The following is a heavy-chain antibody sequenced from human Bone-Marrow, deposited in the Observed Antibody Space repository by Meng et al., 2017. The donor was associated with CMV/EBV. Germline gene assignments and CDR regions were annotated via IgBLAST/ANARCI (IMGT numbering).Heavy chain of an antibody. CDR2: ISSSSSYI. Sequence: GESLKISCAASGFTFSSYSMNWVRQAPGKGLEWVSSISSSSSYIYYADSVKGRFTISRDNAKNSLYLQMNSLRAEDTAVYYCARDQFYSKDYWGQGTLVTVSS. J-gene: IGHJ4*02. CDR3: ARDQFYSKDY. V-gene: IGHV3-21*01. D-gene: IGHD2/OR15-2a*01. CDR1: GFTFSSYS.